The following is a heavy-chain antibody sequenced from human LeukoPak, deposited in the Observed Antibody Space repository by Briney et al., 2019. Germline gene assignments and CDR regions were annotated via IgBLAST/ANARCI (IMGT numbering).Heavy chain of an antibody. CDR2: ISGSGGST. V-gene: IGHV3-23*01. CDR3: ARVRSAAAGPLDY. Sequence: GGSLRLSCAASGFTFSSYAMSWVRQAPGKGLEWVSAISGSGGSTYYADSVKGRFTISRDNAKKSLYLQMNRLRADDTAVYHCARVRSAAAGPLDYWGQGTLVTVSS. D-gene: IGHD6-13*01. CDR1: GFTFSSYA. J-gene: IGHJ4*02.